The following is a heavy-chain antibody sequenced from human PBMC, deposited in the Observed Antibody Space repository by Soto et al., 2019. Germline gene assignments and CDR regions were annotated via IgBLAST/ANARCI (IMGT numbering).Heavy chain of an antibody. D-gene: IGHD6-6*01. Sequence: SVKVSCKASGGTFSSYAISWVRQAPGQGLEWMGGIIPIFGTANYAQKFQGRVTITADESTSTAYMELSSLRSEDTAVYYCARDHSARGDFRFDPWGQGTLVTVSS. CDR1: GGTFSSYA. V-gene: IGHV1-69*13. CDR2: IIPIFGTA. J-gene: IGHJ5*02. CDR3: ARDHSARGDFRFDP.